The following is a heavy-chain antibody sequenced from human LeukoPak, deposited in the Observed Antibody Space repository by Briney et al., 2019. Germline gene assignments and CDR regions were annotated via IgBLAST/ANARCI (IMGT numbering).Heavy chain of an antibody. Sequence: GGSLRLSCAASGFTFSSDYMRWVRQAPGKELEWVSILYSGGATYYADSVKGRFTISRDNSKNTLYLQMSSLRAEDTAVYFCARHRGSSLFVDYWGQGTLVTVSS. CDR3: ARHRGSSLFVDY. CDR1: GFTFSSDY. D-gene: IGHD1-26*01. J-gene: IGHJ4*02. V-gene: IGHV3-53*01. CDR2: LYSGGAT.